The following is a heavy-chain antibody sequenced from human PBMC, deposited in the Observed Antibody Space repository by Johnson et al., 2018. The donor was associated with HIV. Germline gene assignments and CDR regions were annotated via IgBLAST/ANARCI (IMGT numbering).Heavy chain of an antibody. CDR1: GFTVSRNY. D-gene: IGHD4-23*01. V-gene: IGHV3-30-3*01. CDR2: ISYDGYNK. J-gene: IGHJ3*02. Sequence: QMLLVESGGTVVRPGGSLRLSCAASGFTVSRNYMNWVRPAPGKGLEWVAVISYDGYNKYSADSVKGRFTISRDNSKNTLYLQMNSLRAEDTDVYYCARIVRMTTVVIGDAFDIWGQGTKVTVSS. CDR3: ARIVRMTTVVIGDAFDI.